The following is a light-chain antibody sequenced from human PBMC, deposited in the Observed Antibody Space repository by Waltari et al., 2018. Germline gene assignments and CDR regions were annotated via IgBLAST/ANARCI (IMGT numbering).Light chain of an antibody. CDR1: NLGDKY. CDR3: QACDSSTAVV. CDR2: QDS. Sequence: SYELTQPPSVSVSPGQTASITCPGDNLGDKYACWYQQKPGQSPVLVIYQDSKRPSGIPERFSGSNSGNTATLTISGTQAMDEADYYCQACDSSTAVVFGGGTKLTVL. J-gene: IGLJ2*01. V-gene: IGLV3-1*01.